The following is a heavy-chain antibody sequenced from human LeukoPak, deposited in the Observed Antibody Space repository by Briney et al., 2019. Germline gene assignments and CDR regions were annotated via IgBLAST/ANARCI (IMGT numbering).Heavy chain of an antibody. Sequence: SETLSLTCTVSGGSISSYYWSWIRQPPGKGLEWIGYIYYSGSTNYNPSLKSRVTISVDTSKNQFPLKLSSVTAADTAVYYCARHGGRGDYFDYWGQGTLVTVSS. D-gene: IGHD3-16*01. CDR2: IYYSGST. J-gene: IGHJ4*02. CDR3: ARHGGRGDYFDY. CDR1: GGSISSYY. V-gene: IGHV4-59*08.